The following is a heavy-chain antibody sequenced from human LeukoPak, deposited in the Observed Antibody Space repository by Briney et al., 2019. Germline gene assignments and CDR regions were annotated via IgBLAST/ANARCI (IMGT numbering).Heavy chain of an antibody. V-gene: IGHV1-46*01. D-gene: IGHD3-22*01. J-gene: IGHJ4*02. CDR2: INPSGGST. CDR3: ARGGITTIIVDTQNVDY. Sequence: GASVKVSCKASGYTVTGYYMHWVRQAPGQGLEWMGIINPSGGSTRSAQKFQGRVTMTRDTSTSTVHMELSSLRSEDTAVYYCARGGITTIIVDTQNVDYWGQGTLVTVPS. CDR1: GYTVTGYY.